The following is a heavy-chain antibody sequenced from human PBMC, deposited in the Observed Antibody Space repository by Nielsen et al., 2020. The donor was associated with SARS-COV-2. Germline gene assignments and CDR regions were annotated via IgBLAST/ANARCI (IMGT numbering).Heavy chain of an antibody. CDR3: ARERIWPVAGSYYYYGMDV. J-gene: IGHJ6*02. V-gene: IGHV3-11*06. CDR2: ISSSSSYT. Sequence: GGSLRLSCAASGFTFSDYYMSWIRQAPGKGLEWVSYISSSSSYTNYADSVKGRFTISRDNAKNSLYLQMNSLRAEDTAVYYCARERIWPVAGSYYYYGMDVWGQGTTVTVSS. CDR1: GFTFSDYY. D-gene: IGHD6-19*01.